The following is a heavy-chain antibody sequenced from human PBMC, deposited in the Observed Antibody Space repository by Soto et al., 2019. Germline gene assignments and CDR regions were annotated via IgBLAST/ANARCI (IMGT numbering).Heavy chain of an antibody. CDR2: IYYSGST. CDR1: GGSISSGGYY. D-gene: IGHD6-6*01. Sequence: SETLSLTCTVSGGSISSGGYYWSWIRQHPGKGLEWIGYIYYSGSTYYNPSLKSRVTISVDTSKNQFSLKLSSVTAADTAVYYCARACPPSSSPWINWFDPWDQGTLVTVSS. V-gene: IGHV4-31*03. CDR3: ARACPPSSSPWINWFDP. J-gene: IGHJ5*02.